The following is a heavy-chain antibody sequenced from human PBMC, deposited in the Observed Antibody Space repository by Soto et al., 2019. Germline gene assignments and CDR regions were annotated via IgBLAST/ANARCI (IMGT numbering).Heavy chain of an antibody. V-gene: IGHV1-18*04. CDR3: TRAGASDWNYVSTSS. J-gene: IGHJ4*02. Sequence: QLVQSGAEVKKPGASVKVSCKASGYTFTTSGFNWVRQAPGQGLEWMGWISAKSGNTNYAQKLQGRVTMNTDTSTSTVYMELKSLTSDDTAIYYCTRAGASDWNYVSTSSWGQGTLVTVSS. D-gene: IGHD1-7*01. CDR2: ISAKSGNT. CDR1: GYTFTTSG.